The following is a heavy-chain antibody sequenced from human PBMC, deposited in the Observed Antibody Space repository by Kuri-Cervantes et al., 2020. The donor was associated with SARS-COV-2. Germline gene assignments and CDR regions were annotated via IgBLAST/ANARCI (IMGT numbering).Heavy chain of an antibody. D-gene: IGHD4-23*01. CDR2: MNPNSGNT. J-gene: IGHJ6*02. Sequence: ASVKVSCKASGYTFTSYDINWVRQATGQGLEWMGWMNPNSGNTGYAQKFQGRVTMTRNTSISTAYMELSSLRSEDTAVYYCARDLFGGGGYYYGMDVWGQGTTVTVSS. CDR1: GYTFTSYD. CDR3: ARDLFGGGGYYYGMDV. V-gene: IGHV1-8*01.